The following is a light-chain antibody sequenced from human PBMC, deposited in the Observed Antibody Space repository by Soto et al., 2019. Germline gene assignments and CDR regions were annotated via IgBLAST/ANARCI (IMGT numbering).Light chain of an antibody. J-gene: IGKJ1*01. CDR2: GAS. Sequence: DIQMTQSPSSLSASVGDRLTITCRASQSISSYLNWYQQKPGKAPKVLIYGASSLQSAVPSRFGGSGSWTDFTLTISSLQPEDFATYYCQQSYSTPQTFGQGTKVDMK. CDR1: QSISSY. V-gene: IGKV1-39*01. CDR3: QQSYSTPQT.